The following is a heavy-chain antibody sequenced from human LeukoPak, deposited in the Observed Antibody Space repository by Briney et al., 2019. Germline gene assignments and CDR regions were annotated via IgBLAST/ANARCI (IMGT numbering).Heavy chain of an antibody. J-gene: IGHJ5*02. CDR1: GGSISSGGYY. Sequence: SQTLSLTCTVSGGSISSGGYYWSWIRQHPGKGLEWIGYIYYSGSTYYNPSLKSRVTISVDTSKDQFSLKLSSVTAADTAVYYCARGGVELEKANWFDPWGQGTLVTVSS. D-gene: IGHD1-1*01. CDR2: IYYSGST. CDR3: ARGGVELEKANWFDP. V-gene: IGHV4-31*03.